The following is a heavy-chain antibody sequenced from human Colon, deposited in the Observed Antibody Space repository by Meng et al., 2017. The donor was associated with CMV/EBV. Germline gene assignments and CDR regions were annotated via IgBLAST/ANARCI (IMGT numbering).Heavy chain of an antibody. J-gene: IGHJ3*01. CDR2: INPNSGGT. CDR3: SRVDSDSSGYYCPDF. D-gene: IGHD3-22*01. V-gene: IGHV1-2*02. CDR1: GYTFTDHY. Sequence: ASVKVSCKASGYTFTDHYIQWVRQAPGQGLEWLGWINPNSGGTTSEPNFHGRVTLTRDTSISTVYMEVTGLTSDDTSMYYCSRVDSDSSGYYCPDFWGQGTMVTVSS.